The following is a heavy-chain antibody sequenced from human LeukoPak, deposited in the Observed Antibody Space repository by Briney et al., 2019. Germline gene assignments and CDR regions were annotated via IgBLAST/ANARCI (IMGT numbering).Heavy chain of an antibody. CDR3: ASSIHILGDIVVSGAFDI. V-gene: IGHV3-7*01. CDR1: GFTFSSYW. CDR2: IKQDGSEK. Sequence: QPGGSLRLSCGASGFTFSSYWMSWVRQAPGKGLEWVANIKQDGSEKYYVDSVKGRFTISRDNAKNSLYLQMNSLRAEDTAVYYCASSIHILGDIVVSGAFDIWGQGTMVTVSS. J-gene: IGHJ3*02. D-gene: IGHD2-2*01.